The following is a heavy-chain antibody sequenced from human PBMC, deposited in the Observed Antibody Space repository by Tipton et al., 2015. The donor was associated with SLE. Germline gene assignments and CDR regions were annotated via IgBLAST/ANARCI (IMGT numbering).Heavy chain of an antibody. CDR2: MTSSRSYR. CDR1: GFSFSSYT. CDR3: ARDLGAYGMDV. V-gene: IGHV3-21*01. D-gene: IGHD3-16*01. J-gene: IGHJ6*02. Sequence: SLRLSCAASGFSFSSYTMNWVRQAPGKGLEWVSCMTSSRSYRHYADSVKGRFTISRDNAKNSLYLQMNSLRAEDTAVYYCARDLGAYGMDVWGQGTTVIVSS.